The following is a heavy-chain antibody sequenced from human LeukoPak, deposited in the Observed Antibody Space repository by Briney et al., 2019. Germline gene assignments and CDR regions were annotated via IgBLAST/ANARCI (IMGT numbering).Heavy chain of an antibody. D-gene: IGHD2-2*01. CDR1: GFTFGTYG. CDR2: IWYDGSNK. CDR3: ATLARGTSSLGDYFDY. V-gene: IGHV3-33*01. Sequence: GRSLRLSCAASGFTFGTYGMHWVRQAPGKGLEWVAVIWYDGSNKYYADSVKGRFTISRDNSKNTVYLQMNSLRDEDTAVYYCATLARGTSSLGDYFDYWGQGTLVTVSS. J-gene: IGHJ4*02.